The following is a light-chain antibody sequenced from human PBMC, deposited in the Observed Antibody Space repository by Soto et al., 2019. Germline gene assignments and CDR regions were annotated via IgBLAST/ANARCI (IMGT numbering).Light chain of an antibody. Sequence: QSVLTQPPSVSGVPGQRVTISCTGSTSNIGAGFDVHWYYQFPGTAPKLLIYGNSNRPSGVPDRFSASKSGTSASLAITGLQTEVEADYYCQSYDSSLSAWVFGGGTKLTVL. V-gene: IGLV1-40*01. CDR3: QSYDSSLSAWV. J-gene: IGLJ3*02. CDR2: GNS. CDR1: TSNIGAGFD.